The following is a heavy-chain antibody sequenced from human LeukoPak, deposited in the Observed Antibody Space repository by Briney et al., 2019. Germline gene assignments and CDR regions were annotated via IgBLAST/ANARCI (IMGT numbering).Heavy chain of an antibody. D-gene: IGHD3-3*01. Sequence: GGSLRLSCAASGFTFSSYSMNWVRQAPGKGLEWVSYISSSSSTIYYADSERGRFTISRANAKNSLYLQMNRLRAEDTAVYYCARGYRSGYYIYWGQGTLVTVSS. J-gene: IGHJ4*02. V-gene: IGHV3-48*01. CDR3: ARGYRSGYYIY. CDR2: ISSSSSTI. CDR1: GFTFSSYS.